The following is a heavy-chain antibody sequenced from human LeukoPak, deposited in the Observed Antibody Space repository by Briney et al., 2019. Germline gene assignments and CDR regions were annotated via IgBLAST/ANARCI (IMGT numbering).Heavy chain of an antibody. CDR2: IWSDGSEK. J-gene: IGHJ4*02. CDR1: GFTFRNYG. D-gene: IGHD5-12*01. CDR3: ARDPEWLRLFDY. Sequence: GGSLRLSCAVSGFTFRNYGMHWVRQVPGKGLDWVAVIWSDGSEKYYADSVKGRFTISRDDSKNTLYLQMNSLRAEDTAVYYCARDPEWLRLFDYWGQGTLVTVPS. V-gene: IGHV3-33*01.